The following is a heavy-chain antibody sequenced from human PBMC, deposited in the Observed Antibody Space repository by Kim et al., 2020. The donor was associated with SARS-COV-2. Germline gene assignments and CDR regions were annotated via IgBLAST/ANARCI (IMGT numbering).Heavy chain of an antibody. J-gene: IGHJ6*02. D-gene: IGHD2-2*01. CDR1: GGPVSSANYY. V-gene: IGHV4-61*01. CDR2: IFYTGTA. CDR3: ARDSSLGGLDV. Sequence: SETLSLTCTVSGGPVSSANYYWTWIRQPPGKGLELVGYIFYTGTATYNSSLQSRVTMSVDTSKNQFSLKLTSFTAAATAVYYCARDSSLGGLDVWCQGTT.